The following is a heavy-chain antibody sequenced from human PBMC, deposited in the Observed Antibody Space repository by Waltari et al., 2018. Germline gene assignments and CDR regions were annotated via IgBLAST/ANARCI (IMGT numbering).Heavy chain of an antibody. D-gene: IGHD6-19*01. J-gene: IGHJ3*02. CDR1: GYTFTGSY. V-gene: IGHV1-2*02. CDR2: INPNNGGT. CDR3: ARQGSYSSGWYHSDAFDI. Sequence: QVQLVQSGAEVKQPGASVKVSCKASGYTFTGSYMHWVPQAPGQGLEWMGWINPNNGGTNYEQKFQGRVTMTRDTSISTAYMELSRLRSDDTAVYYCARQGSYSSGWYHSDAFDIWGQGTMVTVSS.